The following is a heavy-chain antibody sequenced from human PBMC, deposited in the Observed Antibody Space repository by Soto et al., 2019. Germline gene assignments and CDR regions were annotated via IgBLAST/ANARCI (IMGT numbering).Heavy chain of an antibody. CDR3: ARGDSSSCHYY. Sequence: EVQLLESGGGLVQPGGSLRLSCAASGFTFSTYAMYWVRQAPGEGLEWVSSISSSSSYIYYADSVKGRFTISRDNAKNSLYLQMNSLRAEDTAVYYCARGDSSSCHYYWGQGTLVTVSS. J-gene: IGHJ4*02. D-gene: IGHD6-13*01. V-gene: IGHV3-21*01. CDR1: GFTFSTYA. CDR2: ISSSSSYI.